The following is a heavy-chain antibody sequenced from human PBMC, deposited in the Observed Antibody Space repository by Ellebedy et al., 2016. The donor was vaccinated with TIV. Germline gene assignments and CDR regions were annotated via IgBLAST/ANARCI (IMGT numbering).Heavy chain of an antibody. CDR3: ARDPLGYCSGGSCSNNWFDP. V-gene: IGHV1-3*01. CDR2: INVADAKT. J-gene: IGHJ5*02. Sequence: AASVKVSCKASGYTFTHYAIHWLRQARGQSIEWMGWINVADAKTKYSQKVQGRVTLTRATAANTAYMHLSGLTSEDSGIYYCARDPLGYCSGGSCSNNWFDPWGQGTLVTVSS. CDR1: GYTFTHYA. D-gene: IGHD2-15*01.